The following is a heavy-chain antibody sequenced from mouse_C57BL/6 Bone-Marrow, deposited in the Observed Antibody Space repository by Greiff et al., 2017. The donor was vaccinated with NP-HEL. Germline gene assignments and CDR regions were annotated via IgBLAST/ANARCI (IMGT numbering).Heavy chain of an antibody. V-gene: IGHV14-4*01. CDR1: GFNIKDDY. Sequence: VQLKESGAELVRPGASVKLSCTASGFNIKDDYMHWVKQRPEQGLEWIGWIDPENGDTEYASKFQGKATITADTSSNTAYLQLSSLTSEDTAVYYCTTSLIITTVPWFAYWGQGTLVTVSA. D-gene: IGHD1-1*01. CDR3: TTSLIITTVPWFAY. J-gene: IGHJ3*01. CDR2: IDPENGDT.